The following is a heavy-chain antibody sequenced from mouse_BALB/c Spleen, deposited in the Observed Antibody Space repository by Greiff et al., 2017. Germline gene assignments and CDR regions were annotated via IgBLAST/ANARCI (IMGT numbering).Heavy chain of an antibody. V-gene: IGHV5-17*02. CDR3: AREVYFDY. CDR2: ISSGSSTI. CDR1: GFTFSSFG. Sequence: DVQLVESGGGLVQPGGSRKLSCAASGFTFSSFGMHWVRQAPEKGLEWVAYISSGSSTIYYADTVKGRFTISRDNPKNTLFLQMTSLRSEDTAMYYCAREVYFDYWGQGTTLTVSS. J-gene: IGHJ2*01.